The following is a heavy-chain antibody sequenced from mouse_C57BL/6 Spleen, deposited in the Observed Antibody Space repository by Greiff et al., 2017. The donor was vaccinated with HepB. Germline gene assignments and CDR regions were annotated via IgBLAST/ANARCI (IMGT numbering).Heavy chain of an antibody. J-gene: IGHJ2*01. Sequence: VQLQQSGAELARPGASVKMSCKASGYTFTSYTMHWVNQRPGQGLEWIGYINPSSGYTKYNQKFKDKATLTADKSSSTAYMQLSSLTSEDSAVYYCSRTHERWGQGTTLTVSS. V-gene: IGHV1-4*01. CDR1: GYTFTSYT. CDR3: SRTHER. CDR2: INPSSGYT.